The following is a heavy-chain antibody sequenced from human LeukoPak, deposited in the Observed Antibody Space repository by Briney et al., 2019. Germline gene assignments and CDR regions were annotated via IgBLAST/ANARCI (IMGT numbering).Heavy chain of an antibody. J-gene: IGHJ4*02. D-gene: IGHD2-15*01. Sequence: GGSLRLSCAASGFTVSSNYMSWVRQAPGKGLEWVSIIYSGGSTFYADSVKGRFTISRDNSKNTLYLQMNSLRAEDTAVYYCTTSLTSGAYIDYWGQGTLVTVSS. V-gene: IGHV3-53*01. CDR3: TTSLTSGAYIDY. CDR1: GFTVSSNY. CDR2: IYSGGST.